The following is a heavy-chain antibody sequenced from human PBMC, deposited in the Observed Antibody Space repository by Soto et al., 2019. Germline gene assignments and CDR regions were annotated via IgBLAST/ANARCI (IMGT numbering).Heavy chain of an antibody. CDR1: GFTFSSYA. CDR2: ISGSGGST. Sequence: GGSLRLSCAASGFTFSSYAMSWVRQAPGKGLEWVSAISGSGGSTYYADSVKGRFTISRDNSKNTLYLQMNSLRAEDTAVYYCAKSLIPIAVAIENMDVWGKGTTVTVSS. V-gene: IGHV3-23*01. D-gene: IGHD6-19*01. CDR3: AKSLIPIAVAIENMDV. J-gene: IGHJ6*03.